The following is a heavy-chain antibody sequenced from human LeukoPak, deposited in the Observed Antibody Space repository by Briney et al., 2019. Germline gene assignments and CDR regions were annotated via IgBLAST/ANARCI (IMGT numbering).Heavy chain of an antibody. CDR3: ARSAGNSSAAGMDFDY. CDR1: GYTFTGYY. CDR2: INPNSGGT. Sequence: ASVKVSCKASGYTFTGYYMQWVRQAPGQGLEWMGRINPNSGGTNYAQKFQGRVTMTRDTSISTAYMELSRLRSDDTAVYYCARSAGNSSAAGMDFDYWGQGTLVTVSS. V-gene: IGHV1-2*06. D-gene: IGHD6-25*01. J-gene: IGHJ4*02.